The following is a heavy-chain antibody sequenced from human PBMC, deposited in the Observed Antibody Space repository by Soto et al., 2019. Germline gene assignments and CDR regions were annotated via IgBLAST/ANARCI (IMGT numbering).Heavy chain of an antibody. CDR3: ARDVRGADRY. CDR1: GLTLSSYA. V-gene: IGHV3-23*01. CDR2: ITASGDKT. J-gene: IGHJ4*02. D-gene: IGHD2-21*02. Sequence: GGSLRLSCAASGLTLSSYAMTWVRQAPGKGLVYVSSITASGDKTYYADTAKGRFTISRDNSKNTVYLQMNSLRADDTAVYFCARDVRGADRYWGQGTLVTVSS.